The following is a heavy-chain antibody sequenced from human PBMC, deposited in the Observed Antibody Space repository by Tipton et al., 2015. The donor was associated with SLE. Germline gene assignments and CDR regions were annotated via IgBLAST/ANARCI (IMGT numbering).Heavy chain of an antibody. J-gene: IGHJ5*02. CDR2: ISYSGST. CDR1: GDSISNYY. V-gene: IGHV4-59*01. CDR3: AKGGDWFDP. Sequence: TLSFTCTVSGDSISNYYWSWIRQPPGKGLEWIGYISYSGSTRYNPSLKSRVSTSVDTSKNQFSLNLNSVTAADTAVYYCAKGGDWFDPWGQGTLVTVSS.